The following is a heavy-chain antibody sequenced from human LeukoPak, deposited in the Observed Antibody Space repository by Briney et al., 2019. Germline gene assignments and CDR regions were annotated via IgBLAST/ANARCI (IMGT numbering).Heavy chain of an antibody. D-gene: IGHD3-10*01. CDR1: GYTFTNYA. CDR3: ARDSNPLTYYYGSGSSQDNWFDP. V-gene: IGHV1-3*01. CDR2: INAGNGNT. Sequence: ASVKVSCKASGYTFTNYAIQWVRQAPGQTLEWMGWINAGNGNTKYSQKFQGRVTITRDTSASTAYMELSSLRSEDTAVYYCARDSNPLTYYYGSGSSQDNWFDPWGQGTLVTVSS. J-gene: IGHJ5*02.